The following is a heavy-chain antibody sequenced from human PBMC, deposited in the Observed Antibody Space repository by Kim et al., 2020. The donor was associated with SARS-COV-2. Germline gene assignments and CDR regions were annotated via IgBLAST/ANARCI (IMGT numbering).Heavy chain of an antibody. J-gene: IGHJ6*02. V-gene: IGHV3-21*01. CDR2: INSSGTYI. CDR1: GFTFSTYS. Sequence: GGSLRLSCAASGFTFSTYSMDWVRQAPGKGLEWVSSINSSGTYIYYADSVKGRFTISRDNAKSSLYLQMNSLRAEDTALYYCARDRREYSSSVRHYHYYSCMDVWGQGTAVTVSS. CDR3: ARDRREYSSSVRHYHYYSCMDV. D-gene: IGHD6-13*01.